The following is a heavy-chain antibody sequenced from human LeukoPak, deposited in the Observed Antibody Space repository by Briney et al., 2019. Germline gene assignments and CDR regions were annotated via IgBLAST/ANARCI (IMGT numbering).Heavy chain of an antibody. V-gene: IGHV1-18*01. CDR3: ARDFALYSASTGAWYV. CDR1: AYTFTRYG. J-gene: IGHJ3*01. Sequence: ASVKVSCTASAYTFTRYGIICGRQAPGQGLEWMGWISAYNGNTNYAQKLQGRVTMTTDTSTSTAYIELRSLRSDDTAVYYCARDFALYSASTGAWYVGGQGTMVTVSS. CDR2: ISAYNGNT. D-gene: IGHD1-26*01.